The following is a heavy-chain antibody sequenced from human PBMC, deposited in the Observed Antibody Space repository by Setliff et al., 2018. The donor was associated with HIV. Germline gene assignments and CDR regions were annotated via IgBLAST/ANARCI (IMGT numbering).Heavy chain of an antibody. CDR3: ARNMVRGANYWYFDL. D-gene: IGHD3-10*01. CDR2: IYSTGNT. V-gene: IGHV4-59*11. CDR1: GGSMTGQY. Sequence: SETLSLTCTVSGGSMTGQYWSWIRQPPGKGLEWIGYIYSTGNTYYSPSLKSRVTISIDTSKNQFSLKLSSVTAADTAVYYCARNMVRGANYWYFDLWGRGTLVTVSS. J-gene: IGHJ2*01.